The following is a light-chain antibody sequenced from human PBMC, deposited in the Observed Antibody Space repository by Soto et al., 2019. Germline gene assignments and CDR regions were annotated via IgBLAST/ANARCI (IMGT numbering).Light chain of an antibody. V-gene: IGKV1-5*01. J-gene: IGKJ1*01. CDR1: QTISSW. CDR3: QQYNSYST. CDR2: DAS. Sequence: DIQMTQSPSTLSGSEGDRVTITCRASQTISSWLAWYQQKPGKAPKLLIYDASSLESGVPSRFSGSGSGTEFTLTISSLQPEDFASYYCQQYNSYSTFGQGTKVDI.